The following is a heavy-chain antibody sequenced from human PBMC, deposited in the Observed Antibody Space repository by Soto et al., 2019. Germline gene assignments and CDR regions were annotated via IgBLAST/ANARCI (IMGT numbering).Heavy chain of an antibody. Sequence: SETLSLTCTVSGGSIISGGYYWSLIRQHPGKGLEWIGYIYHGGTTYYNPSLKSRVTISVDTSKNQFSLKLSSVTAADTAVYYCAIAVTTVTTYDYWGQGTLVTVSS. J-gene: IGHJ4*02. CDR3: AIAVTTVTTYDY. V-gene: IGHV4-31*03. CDR1: GGSIISGGYY. CDR2: IYHGGTT. D-gene: IGHD4-17*01.